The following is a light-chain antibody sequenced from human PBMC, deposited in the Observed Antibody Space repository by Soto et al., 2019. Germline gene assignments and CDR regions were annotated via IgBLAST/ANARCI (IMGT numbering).Light chain of an antibody. CDR1: QSVSSSY. J-gene: IGKJ1*01. V-gene: IGKV3-20*01. CDR3: QQYHTSPLT. CDR2: GAS. Sequence: EIVLTQSPGTLSLSPGERATFSCRASQSVSSSYIAWYQQKRGQAPRRLIYGASIRATGIQDRFSGSGSGTDFTLTIIRLEPEDFALYYCQQYHTSPLTFGQGTKVEIK.